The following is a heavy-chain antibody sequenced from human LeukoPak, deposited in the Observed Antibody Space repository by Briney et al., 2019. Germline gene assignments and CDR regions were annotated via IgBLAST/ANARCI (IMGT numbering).Heavy chain of an antibody. CDR2: ISAYNGNT. D-gene: IGHD5-24*01. V-gene: IGHV1-18*04. CDR3: ARDQQREVRHLDY. J-gene: IGHJ4*02. Sequence: ASVKVSCKASGYTFTSYYMHWVRQAPGQGLEWMGWISAYNGNTNYAQKLQGRVTMTTDTSTSTAYMELRSLRSDDTAVYYCARDQQREVRHLDYWGQGTLVTVSS. CDR1: GYTFTSYY.